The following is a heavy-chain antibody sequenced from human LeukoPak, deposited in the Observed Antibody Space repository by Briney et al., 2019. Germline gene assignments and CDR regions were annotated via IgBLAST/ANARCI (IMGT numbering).Heavy chain of an antibody. CDR1: GGSISSYY. CDR2: IYYSGST. CDR3: ARDSGGYLRYYYYYMDV. V-gene: IGHV4-59*01. D-gene: IGHD1-26*01. Sequence: PSETLSLTCTVSGGSISSYYWSWIRQPPGKGLEWIGYIYYSGSTNYNPSLKSRVTISVDTSKNQFSLKLSSVTAADTAVYYCARDSGGYLRYYYYYMDVWGKGTTATVSS. J-gene: IGHJ6*03.